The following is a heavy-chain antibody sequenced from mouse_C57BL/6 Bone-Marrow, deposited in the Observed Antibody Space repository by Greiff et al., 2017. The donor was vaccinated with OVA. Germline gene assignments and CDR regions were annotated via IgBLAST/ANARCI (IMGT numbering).Heavy chain of an antibody. CDR2: IDPADGDP. V-gene: IGHV14-1*01. CDR3: TTEGYGNCAGCAY. D-gene: IGHD2-10*02. CDR1: GFTINDYY. Sequence: EVQLQQSGAELVRPGASVKLSCTASGFTINDYYMHWVKQRPEPGLEWIGRIDPADGDPEYAPTFQGTATLTADTSSNTAYRQHSSLTSEDTAVYYCTTEGYGNCAGCAYWGQGTLVTVSA. J-gene: IGHJ3*01.